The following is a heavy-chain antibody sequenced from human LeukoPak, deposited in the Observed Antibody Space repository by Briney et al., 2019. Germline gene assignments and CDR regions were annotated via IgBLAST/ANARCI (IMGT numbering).Heavy chain of an antibody. CDR3: AKGTLLYGSGSYFLDY. Sequence: GGSLRLSCAASGFTFSSYGMHWVRQAPGKGLEWVAVISYDGSNKYYADSVKGRFTISRDNSKNTLYLQMNSLRAEDTAVYYCAKGTLLYGSGSYFLDYWGQGTLVTVSS. CDR1: GFTFSSYG. V-gene: IGHV3-30*18. CDR2: ISYDGSNK. J-gene: IGHJ4*02. D-gene: IGHD3-10*01.